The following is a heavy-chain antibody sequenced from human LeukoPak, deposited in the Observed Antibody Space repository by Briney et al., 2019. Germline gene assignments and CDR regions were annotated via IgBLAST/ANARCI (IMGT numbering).Heavy chain of an antibody. V-gene: IGHV4-39*01. Sequence: PSKTLSLTCTVSGVSIGSSPYHWGWIRQPPGKGLEWFGSIFSSGTAHYNPSLKSRVTISVDTSKNQFSLKLSSVTVADTAVYYCARHRWTGTFNFDYWGQGTLVTVSS. CDR1: GVSIGSSPYH. CDR2: IFSSGTA. J-gene: IGHJ4*02. CDR3: ARHRWTGTFNFDY. D-gene: IGHD1-1*01.